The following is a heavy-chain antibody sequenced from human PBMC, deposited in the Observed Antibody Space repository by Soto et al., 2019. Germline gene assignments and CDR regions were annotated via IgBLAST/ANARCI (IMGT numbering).Heavy chain of an antibody. V-gene: IGHV3-23*01. D-gene: IGHD5-12*01. J-gene: IGHJ3*01. Sequence: RWSLRLSCSASVFIFSNYAMNWFRQAPGKGLEWVSVIGGRGGSAYYADSVQGRFTISRDNSKNTLSLQMSSLTADDTAIYYCVREGRGSFDFWGRGTMVTVSS. CDR2: IGGRGGSA. CDR3: VREGRGSFDF. CDR1: VFIFSNYA.